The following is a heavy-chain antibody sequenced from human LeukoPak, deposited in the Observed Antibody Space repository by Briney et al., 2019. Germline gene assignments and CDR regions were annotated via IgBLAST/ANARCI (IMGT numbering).Heavy chain of an antibody. V-gene: IGHV1-69*04. CDR3: ARVAELGSTDAFDI. Sequence: SVKVSCKASGGTFSSYAISWVRQAPGQGLEWMGRIIPILGIANYAQKFQGRVTITADKSTSTAYTELSSLRSEDTAVYYCARVAELGSTDAFDIWGQGTMVTVSS. CDR1: GGTFSSYA. D-gene: IGHD3-16*01. J-gene: IGHJ3*02. CDR2: IIPILGIA.